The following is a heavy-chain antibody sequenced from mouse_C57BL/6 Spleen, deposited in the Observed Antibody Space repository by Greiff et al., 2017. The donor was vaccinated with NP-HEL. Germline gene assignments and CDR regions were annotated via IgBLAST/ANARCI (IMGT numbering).Heavy chain of an antibody. CDR2: ISDGGSYT. Sequence: EVKLMESGGGLVKPGGSLKLSCAASGFTFSSYAMSWVRQTPEKRLEWVATISDGGSYTYYPDNVKGRFTISRDNAKNNLYLQMSHLKSEDTAMYYCARDPPYYGDYAMDYWGQGTSVTVSS. CDR1: GFTFSSYA. D-gene: IGHD1-1*01. J-gene: IGHJ4*01. CDR3: ARDPPYYGDYAMDY. V-gene: IGHV5-4*01.